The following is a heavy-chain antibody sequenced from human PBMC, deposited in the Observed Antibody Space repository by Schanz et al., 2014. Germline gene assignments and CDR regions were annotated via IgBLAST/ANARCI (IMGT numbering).Heavy chain of an antibody. V-gene: IGHV4-4*02. CDR2: INHSGST. D-gene: IGHD6-13*01. J-gene: IGHJ5*02. CDR1: GFSVSSNY. Sequence: VHLVESGGGLIQPGGSLRLSCVVSGFSVSSNYMSWVRQTPGKGLEWIGEINHSGSTNYNPSLKSRVTISVDTSKNHFPLKLSSVTAADTAVYYCMRHHAGWSDHWGQGTLVTVSP. CDR3: MRHHAGWSDH.